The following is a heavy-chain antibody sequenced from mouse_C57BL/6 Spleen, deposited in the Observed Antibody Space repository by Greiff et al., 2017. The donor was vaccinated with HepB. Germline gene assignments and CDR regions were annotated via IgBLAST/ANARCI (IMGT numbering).Heavy chain of an antibody. J-gene: IGHJ4*01. Sequence: EVQLVESGGGLVQPGGSLKLSCAASGFTFSDYYMYWVRQTPEKRLEWVAYISNGGGSTYYPDTVKGRFTISRDNAKNTLYLQMSRLKSEDTAMYYCARHEELRAMDYWGQGTSVTVSS. CDR1: GFTFSDYY. CDR2: ISNGGGST. V-gene: IGHV5-12*01. CDR3: ARHEELRAMDY.